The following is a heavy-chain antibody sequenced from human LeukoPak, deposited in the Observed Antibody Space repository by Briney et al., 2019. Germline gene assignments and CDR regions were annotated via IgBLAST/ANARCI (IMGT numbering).Heavy chain of an antibody. CDR1: GFSFSSYA. Sequence: GPSLRPSCAASGFSFSSYAMSSVRDAPRGRVWWVSAISGSGGSTYYADSVKGRFTISRDNSKNTLYMQMNSRRAEDTAVYYCARLGFYGSGGRNWFDPWGQGTLVTVSS. J-gene: IGHJ5*02. D-gene: IGHD3-10*01. V-gene: IGHV3-23*01. CDR2: ISGSGGST. CDR3: ARLGFYGSGGRNWFDP.